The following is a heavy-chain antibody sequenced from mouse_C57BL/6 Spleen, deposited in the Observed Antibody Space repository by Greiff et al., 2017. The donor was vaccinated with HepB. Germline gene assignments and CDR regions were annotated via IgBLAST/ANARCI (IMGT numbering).Heavy chain of an antibody. CDR3: ARELYGSSLYWYFDV. CDR1: GFTFSSYA. CDR2: ISDGGSYT. V-gene: IGHV5-4*01. Sequence: EVQRVESGGGLVKPGGSLKLSCAASGFTFSSYAMSWVRQTPEKRLEWVATISDGGSYTYYPDNVKGRFTISRDNAKNNLYLQMSHLKSEDTAMYYCARELYGSSLYWYFDVWGTGTTVTVSS. D-gene: IGHD1-1*01. J-gene: IGHJ1*03.